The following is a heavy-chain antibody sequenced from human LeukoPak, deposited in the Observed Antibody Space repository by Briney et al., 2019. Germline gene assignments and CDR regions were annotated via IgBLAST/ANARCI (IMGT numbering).Heavy chain of an antibody. V-gene: IGHV4-59*08. D-gene: IGHD1-7*01. Sequence: SETLSLTCTVSGGSISSYYWSWIRQPPGKGLEWIGYIYYSGSTNCNLSLKSRVTISVDTSKNQFSLKLSSVTAADTAVYYCARHVKELRAFDYWGQGTLVTVSS. CDR1: GGSISSYY. CDR2: IYYSGST. CDR3: ARHVKELRAFDY. J-gene: IGHJ4*02.